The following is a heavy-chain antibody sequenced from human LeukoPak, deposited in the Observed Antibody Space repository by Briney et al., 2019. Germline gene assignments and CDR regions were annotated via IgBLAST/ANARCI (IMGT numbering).Heavy chain of an antibody. Sequence: GGSLRLSCAASEFTLSNYAMHWVRQAPGKGLEWVAVISYDGSNKYYADSVKGRFTISRDNSKNTLYLQMNSLRAEDTAVYYCARDRAYSSGCQLDYWGQGTLVTVSS. J-gene: IGHJ4*02. CDR1: EFTLSNYA. CDR2: ISYDGSNK. V-gene: IGHV3-30-3*01. CDR3: ARDRAYSSGCQLDY. D-gene: IGHD6-19*01.